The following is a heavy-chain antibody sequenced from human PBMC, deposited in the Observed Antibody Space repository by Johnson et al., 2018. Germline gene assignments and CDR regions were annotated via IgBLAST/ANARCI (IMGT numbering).Heavy chain of an antibody. CDR1: GFTFSSYG. CDR3: ARGNWGDAFDI. Sequence: VQLVESGGGVVQXGRSXRLXCAASGFTFSSYGMHWVRQAPGKGLEWVAVIWYDGSNKYYADSVKGRFTISRDNSKNTLYLQMNSLRAEDTAVYYCARGNWGDAFDIWGQGTMVTVSS. D-gene: IGHD7-27*01. V-gene: IGHV3-33*01. J-gene: IGHJ3*02. CDR2: IWYDGSNK.